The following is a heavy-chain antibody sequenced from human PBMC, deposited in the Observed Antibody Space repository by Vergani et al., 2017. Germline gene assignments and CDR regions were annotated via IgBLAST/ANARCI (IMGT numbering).Heavy chain of an antibody. V-gene: IGHV4-34*01. CDR2: INHRGIT. CDR3: AGGLRVATILNYYYMDV. CDR1: GGSFSGYY. Sequence: QVQLQQWGAGLLKPSETLSLTFAVYGGSFSGYYWRWIRQPPGTGLVWIGEINHRGITHYNPSLKSRVTISVDTSKNQFSLKLSSVTAADTAVYYCAGGLRVATILNYYYMDVWGKGTTVTVSS. D-gene: IGHD5-12*01. J-gene: IGHJ6*03.